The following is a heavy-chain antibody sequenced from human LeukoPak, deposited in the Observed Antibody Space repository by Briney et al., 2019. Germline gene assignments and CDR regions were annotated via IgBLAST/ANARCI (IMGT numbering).Heavy chain of an antibody. CDR1: GGSISSYY. J-gene: IGHJ1*01. CDR2: IYYTGST. Sequence: ETLSLTCTVSGGSISSYYWSWIRQPPGKGLEWIGYIYYTGSTNYNPSLKGRVTISLDTSKTQFSLKLSSVTAADTAVYYCARHDSAGYSYFQYWGQGTLVTVSS. CDR3: ARHDSAGYSYFQY. V-gene: IGHV4-59*08. D-gene: IGHD3-22*01.